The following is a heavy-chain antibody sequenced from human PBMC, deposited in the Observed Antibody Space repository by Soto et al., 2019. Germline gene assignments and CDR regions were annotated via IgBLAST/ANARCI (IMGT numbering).Heavy chain of an antibody. V-gene: IGHV3-21*01. Sequence: EVQLVESGGGLVKPGGSLTLSCAASGFAFRSYNMNWVRQAPGKGLEWVASISSGSSNIYYADSVKGRFTISRDNAKNSLFLQMDSLRAEDSAVYYCASGTVVAATFDFWGQGTLVTVSS. J-gene: IGHJ4*02. CDR2: ISSGSSNI. CDR1: GFAFRSYN. CDR3: ASGTVVAATFDF. D-gene: IGHD2-15*01.